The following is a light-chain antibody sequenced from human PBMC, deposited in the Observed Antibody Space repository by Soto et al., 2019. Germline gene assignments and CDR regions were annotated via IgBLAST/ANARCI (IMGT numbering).Light chain of an antibody. CDR1: QHIARY. V-gene: IGKV1-39*01. Sequence: DFQMTQSPSSLSASVGDRVTITCRASQHIARYLNWYQQKPGKAPKFLIYAASTLQSGVPSRFSGSGSGTEFTLAIDSLQPEDLATYFCQHSFSAPWTFGQGAKVEVK. CDR3: QHSFSAPWT. CDR2: AAS. J-gene: IGKJ1*01.